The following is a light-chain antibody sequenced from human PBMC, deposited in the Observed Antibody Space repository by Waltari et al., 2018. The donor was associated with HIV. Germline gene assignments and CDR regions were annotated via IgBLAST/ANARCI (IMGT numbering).Light chain of an antibody. CDR2: AAY. CDR1: QSINIY. V-gene: IGKV1-39*01. Sequence: DIQMTQSPSSLSASLGDRVTITCRASQSINIYLNWYQQKSGKAPNLLIYAAYNLESGVPSRFSGNGSGTDFTLPINGLQREDFATYYCQQSYSGLIFGPGTRVDV. CDR3: QQSYSGLI. J-gene: IGKJ3*01.